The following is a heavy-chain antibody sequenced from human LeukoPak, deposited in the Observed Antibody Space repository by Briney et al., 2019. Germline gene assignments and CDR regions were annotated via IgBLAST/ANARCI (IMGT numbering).Heavy chain of an antibody. CDR3: ASWDDSYYFDY. J-gene: IGHJ4*02. D-gene: IGHD3-16*01. V-gene: IGHV3-21*01. CDR1: GFTFSSYS. Sequence: GGSLRLSCAASGFTFSSYSMNWVRQAPGKGLEWVSSISSSSYIYYADSVKGRFTISRDNAKNSLYLQMNSLRAEDTAVYYCASWDDSYYFDYWGQGTLVTVSS. CDR2: ISSSSYI.